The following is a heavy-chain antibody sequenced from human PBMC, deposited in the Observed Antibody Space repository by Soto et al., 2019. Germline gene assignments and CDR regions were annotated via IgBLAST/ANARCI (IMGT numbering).Heavy chain of an antibody. Sequence: SETLSLTCTVSGGSISSGGYYWSWIRQHPGKGLEWIGYIYYSGSTYYNPSLKSRVTISVDTSKNQFSMKLSSVTAADTAVHNCAREARQTAHAFDIWRQGTLVTV. CDR1: GGSISSGGYY. CDR2: IYYSGST. J-gene: IGHJ3*02. V-gene: IGHV4-31*03. D-gene: IGHD1-1*01. CDR3: AREARQTAHAFDI.